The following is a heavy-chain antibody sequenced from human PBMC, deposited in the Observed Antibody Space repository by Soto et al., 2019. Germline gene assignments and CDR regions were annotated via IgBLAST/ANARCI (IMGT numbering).Heavy chain of an antibody. J-gene: IGHJ4*02. Sequence: QVQLVQSGAEVKKPGASVKVSCKASGYTFTSYGISWVRQAPGQGLEWMGWISAYNGNTNYAQKLQGRVTMTKDTSTRTAYMELRSLRSDDTAVYYCARDHTSYYYDSSEIGYWGQGTLVTVSS. CDR1: GYTFTSYG. CDR3: ARDHTSYYYDSSEIGY. V-gene: IGHV1-18*04. CDR2: ISAYNGNT. D-gene: IGHD3-22*01.